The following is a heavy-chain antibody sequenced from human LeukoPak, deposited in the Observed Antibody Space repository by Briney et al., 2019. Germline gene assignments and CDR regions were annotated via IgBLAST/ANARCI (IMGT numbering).Heavy chain of an antibody. J-gene: IGHJ4*02. CDR2: IWYDGSDK. V-gene: IGHV3-33*01. D-gene: IGHD6-19*01. Sequence: GGSLRLSCAASGFTFSSYGMHWVRQTPGKGLEWVAVIWYDGSDKYYADSVKGRFTISRDNSKNTLYLQMNSLRAEDAAIYYCSRDLNSGWYYFDYWGQGTLVTVSS. CDR3: SRDLNSGWYYFDY. CDR1: GFTFSSYG.